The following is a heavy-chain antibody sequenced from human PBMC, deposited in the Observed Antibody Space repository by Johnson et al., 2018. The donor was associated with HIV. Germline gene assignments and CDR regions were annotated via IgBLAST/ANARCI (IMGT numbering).Heavy chain of an antibody. CDR3: AKETAYYYGSGSYYIDAFDI. V-gene: IGHV3-23*04. Sequence: VQLVESGGGLVQPGGSLRLSCAASGFTFDDYGMSWVRHAPGKGLEWVSAISGSGGSTYYADSVKGRFTISRDNSKNTLYLQMNSLRAEDTAVYYCAKETAYYYGSGSYYIDAFDIWGQGTMVTVSS. CDR1: GFTFDDYG. CDR2: ISGSGGST. D-gene: IGHD3-10*01. J-gene: IGHJ3*02.